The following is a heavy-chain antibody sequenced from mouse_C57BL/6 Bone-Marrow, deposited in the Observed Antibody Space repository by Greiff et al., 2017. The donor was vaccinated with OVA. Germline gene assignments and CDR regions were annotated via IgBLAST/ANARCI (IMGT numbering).Heavy chain of an antibody. CDR1: GYTFTSYW. J-gene: IGHJ3*01. CDR2: IDPSDSYT. Sequence: VQLQQPGAELVMPGASVKLSCKASGYTFTSYWIHWVKQRPGQGLDWIGEIDPSDSYTNYNQKFKGKATLTVDKSSSTAYMQLSSLTSEDSAVDYCASRCLWGFAYWGQGTLVTVSA. CDR3: ASRCLWGFAY. D-gene: IGHD6-5*01. V-gene: IGHV1-69*01.